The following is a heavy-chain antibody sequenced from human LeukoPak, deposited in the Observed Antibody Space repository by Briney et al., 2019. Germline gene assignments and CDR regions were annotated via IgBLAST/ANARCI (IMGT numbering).Heavy chain of an antibody. CDR1: GYTFTRHF. V-gene: IGHV1-2*02. J-gene: IGHJ4*02. CDR2: IEPKSGGT. CDR3: AREMGVVPTAIPTVDS. D-gene: IGHD2-2*02. Sequence: ASVTVSCTASGYTFTRHFMHWLRQPPGQGLEWMGWIEPKSGGTDYGHKFQGRVTMSRDTSMSTAYMELSRLKADDTAVYYGAREMGVVPTAIPTVDSWGQGTLVTVSS.